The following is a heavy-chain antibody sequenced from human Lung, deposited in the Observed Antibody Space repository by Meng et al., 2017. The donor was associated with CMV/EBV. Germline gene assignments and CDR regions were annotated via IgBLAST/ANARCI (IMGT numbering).Heavy chain of an antibody. Sequence: QVPLQESVPGLVKPSVTLSLTSAGSGCSISSSNWWSWVRQPPGKGLEWIGEIYHSGSTNYNPSLKSRVTISVDKSKNQFSLKLSSVTAADTAVYYCASFPPPGKQWLVTDYWGQGTLVTVSS. V-gene: IGHV4-4*02. CDR1: GCSISSSNW. CDR2: IYHSGST. D-gene: IGHD6-19*01. CDR3: ASFPPPGKQWLVTDY. J-gene: IGHJ4*02.